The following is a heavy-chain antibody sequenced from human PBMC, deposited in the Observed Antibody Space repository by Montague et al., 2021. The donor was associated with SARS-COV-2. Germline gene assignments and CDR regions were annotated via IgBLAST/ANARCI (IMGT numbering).Heavy chain of an antibody. V-gene: IGHV4-59*01. CDR1: GFTFTSFS. J-gene: IGHJ2*01. Sequence: LRLSCAASGFTFTSFSIYWIRQPPGKGLEWIGNFDHSGDTKYNPSLKSRATISVDTSKNQFALRLHSVTAADTAVYYCAREFRIELWQTNWYFGLWGRGTLVTVSS. CDR2: FDHSGDT. D-gene: IGHD3-16*01. CDR3: AREFRIELWQTNWYFGL.